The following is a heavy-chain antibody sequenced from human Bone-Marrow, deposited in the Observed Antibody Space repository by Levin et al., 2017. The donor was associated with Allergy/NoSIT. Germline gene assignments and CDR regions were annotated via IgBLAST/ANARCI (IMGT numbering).Heavy chain of an antibody. CDR1: GYTFIDYY. CDR2: INPEDGQA. Sequence: ASVKVSCKASGYTFIDYYLHWVKQAPGNGLQWVGLINPEDGQAIYGEKFQDRVTITADASADIAYMDLRNLRSEDTAIYFCAPDYDTSGHRRFDYWGQGTQVTVSS. J-gene: IGHJ4*02. CDR3: APDYDTSGHRRFDY. V-gene: IGHV1-69-2*01. D-gene: IGHD3-22*01.